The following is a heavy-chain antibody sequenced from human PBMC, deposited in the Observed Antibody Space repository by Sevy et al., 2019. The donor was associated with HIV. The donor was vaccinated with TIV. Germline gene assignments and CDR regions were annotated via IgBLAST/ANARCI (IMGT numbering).Heavy chain of an antibody. CDR2: IRNKADSYTT. CDR1: GFTFSDHY. V-gene: IGHV3-72*01. D-gene: IGHD6-13*01. Sequence: GGSLRLSCAASGFTFSDHYMEWVRQAPGKGLEWVGCIRNKADSYTTEYAASVNGRFTISRDDSKNSLYLLMNSLKTEDTAVYYCATHAGIAAAGRVFDYWGQGTLVTVSS. CDR3: ATHAGIAAAGRVFDY. J-gene: IGHJ4*02.